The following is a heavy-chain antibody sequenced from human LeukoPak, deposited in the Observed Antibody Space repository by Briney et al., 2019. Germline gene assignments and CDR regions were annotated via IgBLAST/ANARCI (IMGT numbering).Heavy chain of an antibody. D-gene: IGHD2-15*01. CDR3: ARGPTYCSSSSCLQGE. CDR1: GGSTTSGSYY. CDR2: IYTSGST. Sequence: MPSQTLSLTCTVSGGSTTSGSYYWRWIRQPAGKGLEWIGRIYTSGSTNYNPSLKSRVAISVDTSKNQFSLKLSSVTAADTAVYYCARGPTYCSSSSCLQGEWGQGTLVTVSS. J-gene: IGHJ4*02. V-gene: IGHV4-61*02.